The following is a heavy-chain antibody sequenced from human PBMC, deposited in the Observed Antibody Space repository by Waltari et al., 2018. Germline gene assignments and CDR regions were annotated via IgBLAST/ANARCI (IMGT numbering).Heavy chain of an antibody. Sequence: EVQLLESGGGLVQSGGSHRLSCAASGFTFSSYAMSWVRQAPGKGLEWVAGISGSGISTYYADSVKGRFTISRDNSKNTLYLQMNSLRAEDTAVYYCAKDAGFDSGSYYPDYWGQGTLVTVSS. CDR3: AKDAGFDSGSYYPDY. D-gene: IGHD1-26*01. CDR2: ISGSGIST. CDR1: GFTFSSYA. V-gene: IGHV3-23*01. J-gene: IGHJ4*02.